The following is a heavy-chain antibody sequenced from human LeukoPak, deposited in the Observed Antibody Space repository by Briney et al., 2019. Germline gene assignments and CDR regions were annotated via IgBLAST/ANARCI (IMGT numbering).Heavy chain of an antibody. D-gene: IGHD2-15*01. CDR2: IYYSENT. J-gene: IGHJ4*02. CDR1: GGSISSYY. CDR3: VRDGESCNGGSCYVY. Sequence: SETLSLTCTVSGGSISSYYWSWIRQPPGKGLEWIGYIYYSENTNYNPSLKSRVTISVDTSKNQFSLKLSSVTAADTAVYHCVRDGESCNGGSCYVYWGQGTLVTVSS. V-gene: IGHV4-59*01.